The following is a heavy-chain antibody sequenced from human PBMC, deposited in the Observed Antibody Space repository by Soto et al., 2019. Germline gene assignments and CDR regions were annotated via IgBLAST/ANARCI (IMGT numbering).Heavy chain of an antibody. D-gene: IGHD1-1*01. CDR1: VFSFISYG. CDR2: TTYDGCIK. CDR3: AGDLENPYFYYGLNV. J-gene: IGHJ6*02. V-gene: IGHV3-30*03. Sequence: GSLRLYCAASVFSFISYGMEWVRLAPGKWLEWVAATTYDGCIKHYLDSVKGRFTISRDNSKNTLYLQMNSLRVEDTATYYCAGDLENPYFYYGLNVWGQGTTVTVSS.